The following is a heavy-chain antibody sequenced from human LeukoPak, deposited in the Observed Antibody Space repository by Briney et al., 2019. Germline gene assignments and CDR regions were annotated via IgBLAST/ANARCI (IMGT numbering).Heavy chain of an antibody. J-gene: IGHJ4*02. CDR3: ANKAVAGNYYFDY. V-gene: IGHV4-4*02. CDR1: GGSISRSNW. CDR2: INHSGST. Sequence: SGTLSLTCAVSGGSISRSNWWSWVRQPPGKGLEWIGEINHSGSTNYNPSLKSRVTISVDTSKNQFSLKLSSVTAADTAVYYCANKAVAGNYYFDYWGQGTLVTVSS. D-gene: IGHD6-19*01.